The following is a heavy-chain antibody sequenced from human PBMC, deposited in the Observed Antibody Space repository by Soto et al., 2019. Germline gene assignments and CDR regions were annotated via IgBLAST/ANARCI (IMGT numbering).Heavy chain of an antibody. Sequence: EVQLVESGGGLIQPGGSLRLSCAASGFSVSSNYMSWVRQAPGKGLEWVSAISSSGDSAYYAESVRGRFTISRDNSINTLYLQMRSLRPEDTAVYYCAHPRGYGVFDAVDIWGQGTMVTVSS. CDR3: AHPRGYGVFDAVDI. V-gene: IGHV3-53*01. J-gene: IGHJ3*02. CDR1: GFSVSSNY. CDR2: ISSSGDSA. D-gene: IGHD4-17*01.